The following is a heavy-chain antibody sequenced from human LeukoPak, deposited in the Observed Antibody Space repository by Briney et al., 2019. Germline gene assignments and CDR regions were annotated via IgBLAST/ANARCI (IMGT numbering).Heavy chain of an antibody. Sequence: PSETLSLTCTVSGGSISSSSYYWGWIRQPPGKGLEWIGSIYYSGSTYYNPSLKSRVTISVDTSKNQFSLKLSSVTAADTAVYYCARLRYFDSDWGQGTLVTVSS. CDR3: ARLRYFDSD. D-gene: IGHD3-9*01. CDR2: IYYSGST. V-gene: IGHV4-39*07. CDR1: GGSISSSSYY. J-gene: IGHJ4*02.